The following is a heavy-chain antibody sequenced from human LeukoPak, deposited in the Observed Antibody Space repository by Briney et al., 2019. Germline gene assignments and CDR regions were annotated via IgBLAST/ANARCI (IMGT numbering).Heavy chain of an antibody. CDR3: ASKRGYSYGSHFDY. Sequence: ASVKVSCKASGGTFSSYAISWVRQAPGQGLEWMGRIIPILGIANYAQKFQGRVTITADKSTSTAYMELSSLRSEDTAVYYCASKRGYSYGSHFDYWGQGTLVTVSS. J-gene: IGHJ4*02. D-gene: IGHD5-18*01. CDR2: IIPILGIA. CDR1: GGTFSSYA. V-gene: IGHV1-69*04.